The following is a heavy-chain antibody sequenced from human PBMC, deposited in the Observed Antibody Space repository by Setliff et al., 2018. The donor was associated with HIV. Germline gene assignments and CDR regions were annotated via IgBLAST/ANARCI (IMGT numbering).Heavy chain of an antibody. CDR3: ARGVPPDLYYESSHGYDAFDI. V-gene: IGHV4-38-2*01. CDR2: IYYSGST. J-gene: IGHJ3*02. CDR1: DSSINNDFY. D-gene: IGHD3-22*01. Sequence: SETLSLTCGVSDSSINNDFYWGWIRQPPGKGLEWIGSIYYSGSTNYNPSLKSRVTISVDTSKNQFSLKLSSVTAADTAVYYCARGVPPDLYYESSHGYDAFDIWGQGTMVTVSS.